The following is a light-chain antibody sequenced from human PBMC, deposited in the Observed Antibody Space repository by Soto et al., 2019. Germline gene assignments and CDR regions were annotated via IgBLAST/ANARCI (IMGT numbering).Light chain of an antibody. J-gene: IGKJ4*01. CDR2: AAS. CDR3: QQLNSFPLT. V-gene: IGKV1-9*01. Sequence: IPLTQSPSSLSASVGDRVTITCRASQAISSYLAWYQQEPVKAPKLLIYAASTLQSGVPSRFSGGESGTDFTLTISSLQPEDFATYYCQQLNSFPLTVGGGTTVEIK. CDR1: QAISSY.